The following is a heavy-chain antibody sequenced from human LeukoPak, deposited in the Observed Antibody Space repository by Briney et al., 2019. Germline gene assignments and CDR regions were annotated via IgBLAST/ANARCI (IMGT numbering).Heavy chain of an antibody. CDR2: ISYDGSNK. CDR1: GFTFSSYA. Sequence: GGSLRLSCAASGFTFSSYAMHWVRQAPGKGLEWVAVISYDGSNKYYADSVKGRFTISRDNSKNTLYLQMNSLRAEDTAVYYCARPDVKSSGWYWFDYWSQGTLVTVSS. D-gene: IGHD6-19*01. V-gene: IGHV3-30*04. J-gene: IGHJ4*02. CDR3: ARPDVKSSGWYWFDY.